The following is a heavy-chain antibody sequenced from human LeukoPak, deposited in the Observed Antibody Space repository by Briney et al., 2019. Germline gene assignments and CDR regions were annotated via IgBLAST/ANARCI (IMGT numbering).Heavy chain of an antibody. V-gene: IGHV2-5*02. D-gene: IGHD6-19*01. Sequence: SGPTLVKPTQTLTLTCTFSGFSLSTSGVGVGWIRQPPGKALEWLALIYWDDDKRYSPSLKSRLTITKDTSKNQVVLTVTNMDPVDTATYYCAHDNSSSGWSGYYFDYWGRGTLVTVSS. CDR3: AHDNSSSGWSGYYFDY. J-gene: IGHJ4*02. CDR1: GFSLSTSGVG. CDR2: IYWDDDK.